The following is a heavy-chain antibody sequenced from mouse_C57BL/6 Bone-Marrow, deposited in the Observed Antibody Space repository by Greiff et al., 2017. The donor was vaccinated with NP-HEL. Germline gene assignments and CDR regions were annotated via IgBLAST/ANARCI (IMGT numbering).Heavy chain of an antibody. V-gene: IGHV1-64*01. J-gene: IGHJ4*01. D-gene: IGHD1-1*01. Sequence: QVQLQQPGAELVKPGASVKLSCKASGYTFTSYWMHWVKQRPGQGLEWIGMIHPNSGSTNYNEKFKSKATLTVDKSSSTAYMQLSSLISEDSAVYYCAKSYYGSRRCAMDYWDRGPSVTVSA. CDR1: GYTFTSYW. CDR2: IHPNSGST. CDR3: AKSYYGSRRCAMDY.